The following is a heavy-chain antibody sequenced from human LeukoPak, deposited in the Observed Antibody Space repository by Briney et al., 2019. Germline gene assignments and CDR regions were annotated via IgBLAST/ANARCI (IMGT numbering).Heavy chain of an antibody. CDR2: ISSNSHYI. V-gene: IGHV3-21*01. CDR1: GFTFSSYS. CDR3: ATPAAGPGAEYSQY. D-gene: IGHD6-13*01. J-gene: IGHJ1*01. Sequence: GGPLRLSCAASGFTFSSYSMNWVRQAPGQGLEWVSSISSNSHYIYYADSVTGRFTTSRDNAKNSLDLQMNSLRAEDTAVYYCATPAAGPGAEYSQYWGQGTLVTVSS.